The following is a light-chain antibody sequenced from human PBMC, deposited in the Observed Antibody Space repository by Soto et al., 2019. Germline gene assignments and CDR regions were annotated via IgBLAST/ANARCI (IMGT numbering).Light chain of an antibody. CDR2: AAS. CDR3: QHYDTSTRS. J-gene: IGKJ1*01. V-gene: IGKV3-20*01. CDR1: QSVSATY. Sequence: EIVLTQSPGTLSLSPGESATLSCRATQSVSATYLAWYQQKPGQAPRLLVYAASSRATDNPDRFSGSGSGTDFTLAISRLEREDCAVYWCQHYDTSTRSCGQGTKVEIK.